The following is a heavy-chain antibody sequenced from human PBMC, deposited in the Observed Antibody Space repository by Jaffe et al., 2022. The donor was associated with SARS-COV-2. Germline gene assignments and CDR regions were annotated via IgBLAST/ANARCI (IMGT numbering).Heavy chain of an antibody. V-gene: IGHV3-30*04. CDR2: TSYDGSQK. Sequence: QLQLLESGGGVVRPGTSLRLSCVASGFIFSNYDMHWVRQAPGKGLQWVGVTSYDGSQKSYADAVKGRFTISRDNSKNTLYLLMDSLRTEDTALYFCAREWRELYDSSGYKDAFDIWGQGTGVTVSS. D-gene: IGHD6-19*01. J-gene: IGHJ3*02. CDR1: GFIFSNYD. CDR3: AREWRELYDSSGYKDAFDI.